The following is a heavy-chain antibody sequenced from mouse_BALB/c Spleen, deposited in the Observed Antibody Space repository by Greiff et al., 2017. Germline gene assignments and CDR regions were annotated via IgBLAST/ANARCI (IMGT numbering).Heavy chain of an antibody. J-gene: IGHJ4*01. CDR1: GFTFTDYY. CDR2: ISDGGSYT. CDR3: ARGQGDGNYAMDY. Sequence: EVQLVESGAGLVKPGGSLKLSCAASGFTFTDYYMYWVRQTPEKRLEWVATISDGGSYTYYPDSVKGRFTIARDNAKNNLYLQLSSLKSEDTAMYYCARGQGDGNYAMDYWGQGTSVTVSS. D-gene: IGHD2-1*01. V-gene: IGHV5-4*02.